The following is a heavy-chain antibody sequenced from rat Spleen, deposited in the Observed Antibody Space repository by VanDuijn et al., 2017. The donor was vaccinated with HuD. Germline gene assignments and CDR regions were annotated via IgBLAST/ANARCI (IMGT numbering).Heavy chain of an antibody. V-gene: IGHV5-29*01. J-gene: IGHJ2*01. CDR2: ISYDGSST. CDR3: ARHYGGYSEYVMDA. D-gene: IGHD1-11*01. CDR1: GFTFSDHG. Sequence: EVQLVESGGGLVQPGRSMRLSCAASGFTFSDHGMAWVLQAPTKGLVWVATISYDGSSTYYRDSVKGRFTISRDNAKSTLYLQMDSLRSEDTATYYWARHYGGYSEYVMDAWGQGVMVTVSS.